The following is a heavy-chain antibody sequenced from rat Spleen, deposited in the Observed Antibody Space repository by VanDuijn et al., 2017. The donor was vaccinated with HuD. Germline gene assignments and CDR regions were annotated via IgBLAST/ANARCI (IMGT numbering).Heavy chain of an antibody. Sequence: QVQLKESGPGLVQPSQTLSLTCTVSGFSLTNYGVNWVRQPPGKGLEWMGGIWGDGSTNYNSALKSRLSISRDTSKSQVFLKMNSLQTEDTAIYYCARDGGLGDSDYWGQGVMVTVSA. D-gene: IGHD5-1*01. CDR1: GFSLTNYG. CDR2: IWGDGST. CDR3: ARDGGLGDSDY. V-gene: IGHV2-13*01. J-gene: IGHJ2*01.